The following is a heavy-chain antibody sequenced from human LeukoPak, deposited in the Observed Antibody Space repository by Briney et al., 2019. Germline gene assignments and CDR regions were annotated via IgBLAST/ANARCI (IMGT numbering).Heavy chain of an antibody. Sequence: GGSLRLSCAASGFTFDNYAMSWVRQAPGKGLEWVSAISGSGGSTFYADSVRGRFTISRDNSENTQYLQMNSLRDEDTAVYYCANLVLVPAAKEKTDYWGQGTLVTVSS. J-gene: IGHJ4*02. CDR3: ANLVLVPAAKEKTDY. V-gene: IGHV3-23*01. CDR2: ISGSGGST. D-gene: IGHD2-2*01. CDR1: GFTFDNYA.